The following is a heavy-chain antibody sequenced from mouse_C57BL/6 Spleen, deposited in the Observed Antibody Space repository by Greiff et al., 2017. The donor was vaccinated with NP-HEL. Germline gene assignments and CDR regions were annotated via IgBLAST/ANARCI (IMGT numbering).Heavy chain of an antibody. Sequence: QVQLQQPGAELVRPGTSVKLSCKASGYTFTSYWMHWVKQRPGQGLEWIGVIDPSDSYTNYNQKFKGKATLTVDTSSSTAYMQLSILTSEDSAVYYCARDYGSSPAWFAYWGQGTLVTVSA. V-gene: IGHV1-59*01. CDR2: IDPSDSYT. J-gene: IGHJ3*01. D-gene: IGHD1-1*01. CDR1: GYTFTSYW. CDR3: ARDYGSSPAWFAY.